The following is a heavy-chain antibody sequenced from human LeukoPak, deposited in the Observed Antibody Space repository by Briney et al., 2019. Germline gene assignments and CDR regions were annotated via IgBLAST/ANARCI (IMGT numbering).Heavy chain of an antibody. CDR1: GFTFSSFS. CDR2: IKEDGGEQ. Sequence: PGGSLRLSCAASGFTFSSFSMTWVRQAPGKGLEWVARIKEDGGEQKYVDSVKGRFTISRDNAKNSLYLQMNSLRAEDTAMYYCARIRSWGYFDHWGQGALVTVSS. J-gene: IGHJ4*02. V-gene: IGHV3-7*01. CDR3: ARIRSWGYFDH. D-gene: IGHD3-16*01.